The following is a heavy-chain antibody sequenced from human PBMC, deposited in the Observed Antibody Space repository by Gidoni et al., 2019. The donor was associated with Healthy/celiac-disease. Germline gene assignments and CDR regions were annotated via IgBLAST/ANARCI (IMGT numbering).Heavy chain of an antibody. CDR2: ISSSSSYI. CDR3: ARGRIVGATDWFDP. Sequence: EVQLVESGGCLVKPGGSLRLSCPASGFPFSSYSMNWVRQAPGKGLEWVSSISSSSSYIYYADSVKGRFTISRDNAKNSLYLQMNSLRAEDTAVYYCARGRIVGATDWFDPWGQGTLVTVSS. V-gene: IGHV3-21*01. J-gene: IGHJ5*02. CDR1: GFPFSSYS. D-gene: IGHD1-26*01.